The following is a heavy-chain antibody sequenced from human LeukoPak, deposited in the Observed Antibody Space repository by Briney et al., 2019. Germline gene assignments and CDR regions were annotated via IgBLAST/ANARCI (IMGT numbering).Heavy chain of an antibody. CDR1: GGTFNSYA. Sequence: GASVKVSCKASGGTFNSYAITWVRQAPGQGLEWMGWISAYNGNTNYAQKLQGRVTMTTDTSTSTAYMELRSLRSDDTAVYYCARVWFGEFAFDYWGQGTLVTVSS. J-gene: IGHJ4*02. V-gene: IGHV1-18*01. D-gene: IGHD3-10*01. CDR3: ARVWFGEFAFDY. CDR2: ISAYNGNT.